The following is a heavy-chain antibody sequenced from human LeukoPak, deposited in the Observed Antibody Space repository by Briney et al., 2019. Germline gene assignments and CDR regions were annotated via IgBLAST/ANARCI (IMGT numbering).Heavy chain of an antibody. CDR2: VNPGGTLT. Sequence: GGSLRLSCAASGFTFTTYSMAWVRQAPGKGLEWVSTVNPGGTLTYYTDSVKGRFTISRDNSRNTVSLQMNSLRVEDTAIYYCAKDRAGTPWADWGQGTLVTVSS. J-gene: IGHJ4*02. D-gene: IGHD1-7*01. CDR3: AKDRAGTPWAD. V-gene: IGHV3-23*03. CDR1: GFTFTTYS.